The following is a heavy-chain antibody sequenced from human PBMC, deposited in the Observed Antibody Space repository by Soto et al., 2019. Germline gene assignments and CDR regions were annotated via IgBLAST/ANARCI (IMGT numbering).Heavy chain of an antibody. CDR1: GFTFSSYS. D-gene: IGHD3-10*01. Sequence: GGSLRLSCAASGFTFSSYSMNWVRQAPGKGLEWVSSISSSSSYIYYADSVKGRFTISRDKAKNSLYLQMNSLRAEDTAVYYCARESEFGELLSYYFDYWGQGTLVTVSS. J-gene: IGHJ4*02. V-gene: IGHV3-21*01. CDR2: ISSSSSYI. CDR3: ARESEFGELLSYYFDY.